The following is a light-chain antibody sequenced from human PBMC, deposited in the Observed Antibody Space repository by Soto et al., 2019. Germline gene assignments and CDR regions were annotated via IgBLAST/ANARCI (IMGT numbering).Light chain of an antibody. CDR1: QNVRSY. J-gene: IGKJ2*02. Sequence: DTQMTQSPSSLYASVGDRVTITCRASQNVRSYVNWYQQKPGKAPNVLIYETSTLQDGVPSRFSGDGYGTDFTLSISSLHPEDFATYYCQTTFSLPRTFGKGNKVVI. CDR3: QTTFSLPRT. CDR2: ETS. V-gene: IGKV1-39*01.